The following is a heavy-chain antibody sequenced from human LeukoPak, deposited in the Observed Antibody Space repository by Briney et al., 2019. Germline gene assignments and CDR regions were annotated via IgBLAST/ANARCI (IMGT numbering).Heavy chain of an antibody. J-gene: IGHJ5*02. V-gene: IGHV4-61*01. CDR3: ARVHPQAAAGTFDP. CDR1: GGSISSSSYY. Sequence: KPSETLSLTCTVSGGSISSSSYYWNWIRQPPGKGLEWIGYIYYRGSTNYNPSLKSRVTISVHTSKNQFSLNLSPVTAADTAVYYCARVHPQAAAGTFDPWGQGTLVTVSS. CDR2: IYYRGST. D-gene: IGHD6-13*01.